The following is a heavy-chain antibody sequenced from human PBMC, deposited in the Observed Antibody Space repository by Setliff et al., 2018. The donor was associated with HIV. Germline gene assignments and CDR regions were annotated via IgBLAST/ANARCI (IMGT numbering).Heavy chain of an antibody. CDR2: IYHSGST. D-gene: IGHD3-3*01. Sequence: PSETLSLTCAVSGYSISSGYYRGWIRQPPGKGLEWIGSIYHSGSTNYNPSLKSRVTISVDTSKNQFSLKLSSVIAADTAVYYCARIFGDQGYYYGMDVWGQGTTVTVSS. CDR1: GYSISSGYY. J-gene: IGHJ6*02. V-gene: IGHV4-38-2*01. CDR3: ARIFGDQGYYYGMDV.